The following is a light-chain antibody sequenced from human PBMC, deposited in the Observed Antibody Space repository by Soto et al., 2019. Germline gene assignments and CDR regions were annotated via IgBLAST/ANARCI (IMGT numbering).Light chain of an antibody. V-gene: IGKV3-20*01. Sequence: EIVFTQPRGTGSLSPAENATRAWSVSQSVSSSYLAWYQQKPGQAPRLLIYGASSRATGIPDRFSGSGSGTDFTLTISSLEPEDFAVYYCQQYGSSPFTFGPGTKVDI. CDR1: QSVSSSY. CDR3: QQYGSSPFT. J-gene: IGKJ3*01. CDR2: GAS.